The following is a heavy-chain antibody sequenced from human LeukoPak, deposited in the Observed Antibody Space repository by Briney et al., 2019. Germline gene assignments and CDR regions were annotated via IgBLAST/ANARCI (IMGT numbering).Heavy chain of an antibody. CDR2: INHSGST. J-gene: IGHJ1*01. Sequence: PSETLSLTCAVYGGSFSGYYWSWIRQPPGKGLEWIGEINHSGSTNYNPSLKSRVTISVDTSKNQFSLKLSSVTAAVTAVYYCARAPGAFGYFQHWGQGTLVTVSS. V-gene: IGHV4-34*01. CDR3: ARAPGAFGYFQH. CDR1: GGSFSGYY. D-gene: IGHD3-3*02.